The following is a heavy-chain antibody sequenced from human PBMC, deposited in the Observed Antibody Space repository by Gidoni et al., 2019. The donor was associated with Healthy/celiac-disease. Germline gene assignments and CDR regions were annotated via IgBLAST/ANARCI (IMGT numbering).Heavy chain of an antibody. CDR3: AKDRRVVVVPLGLPFEP. J-gene: IGHJ5*02. CDR1: GFTFSSYG. V-gene: IGHV3-30*18. CDR2: ISYDGSNK. Sequence: QVQLVESGGGVVQPGRSLRLSCAASGFTFSSYGMHWVRQAPGKGLEWVAVISYDGSNKYYADSVKGRFTISRDNSKNTLYLQMNSLRAEDTAVYYCAKDRRVVVVPLGLPFEPWGQGTLVTVSS. D-gene: IGHD2-2*01.